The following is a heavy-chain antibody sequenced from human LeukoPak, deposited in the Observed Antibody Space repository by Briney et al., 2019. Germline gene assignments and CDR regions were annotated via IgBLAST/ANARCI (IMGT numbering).Heavy chain of an antibody. CDR2: IHTGGNT. V-gene: IGHV3-66*02. J-gene: IGHJ6*03. D-gene: IGHD3-10*01. CDR1: GFTFSSNY. Sequence: GGSLRLSCAASGFTFSSNYMNWVRQAPGKGLEWVSVIHTGGNTYYADSVKGRFTISRDISKNTLYLQLNSLRAEDTAVYYCAREGITMVRGVIDYYYYIDVWGKGTPVTVSS. CDR3: AREGITMVRGVIDYYYYIDV.